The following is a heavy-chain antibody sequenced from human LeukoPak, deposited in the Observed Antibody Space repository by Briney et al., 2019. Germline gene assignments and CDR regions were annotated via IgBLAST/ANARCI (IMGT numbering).Heavy chain of an antibody. CDR3: ARDQGYRYCSSTSCSNWFDP. J-gene: IGHJ5*02. CDR2: INPNSGGT. V-gene: IGHV1-2*02. CDR1: GYTFTGYY. D-gene: IGHD2-2*01. Sequence: GASVKVPCKASGYTFTGYYMHWVRQAPGQGLEWMGWINPNSGGTNYAQKFQGRVTMTRDTSISTAYMELSRLRSDDTAVYYCARDQGYRYCSSTSCSNWFDPWGQGTLVTVSS.